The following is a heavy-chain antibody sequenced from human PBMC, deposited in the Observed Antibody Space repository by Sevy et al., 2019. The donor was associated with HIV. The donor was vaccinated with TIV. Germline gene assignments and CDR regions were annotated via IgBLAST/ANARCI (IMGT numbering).Heavy chain of an antibody. J-gene: IGHJ4*02. CDR2: IYSGGST. Sequence: GGSLRLSCAASGLTVSSNYMSWVRQAPGKGLEWVSVIYSGGSTYYADSVKGRFTISRDNSKNTLYLQMNSLRAEDTAVYYCARDLYYDSSGLDYWGQGTLVTVSS. CDR1: GLTVSSNY. V-gene: IGHV3-66*01. D-gene: IGHD3-22*01. CDR3: ARDLYYDSSGLDY.